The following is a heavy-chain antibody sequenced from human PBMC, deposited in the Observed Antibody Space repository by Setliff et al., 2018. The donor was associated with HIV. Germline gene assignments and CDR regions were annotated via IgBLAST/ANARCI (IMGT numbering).Heavy chain of an antibody. CDR1: GYNFTSHD. CDR3: ARDDRAVATIL. Sequence: ASVKVSCKASGYNFTSHDINWVRQAPGQGLEWMGRINPDSGGANYAQKFQGRVTMTRDTSISTAYMELSSLRSDDTAVYYCARDDRAVATILWGQGTLVTVSS. D-gene: IGHD5-12*01. J-gene: IGHJ4*02. V-gene: IGHV1-2*06. CDR2: INPDSGGA.